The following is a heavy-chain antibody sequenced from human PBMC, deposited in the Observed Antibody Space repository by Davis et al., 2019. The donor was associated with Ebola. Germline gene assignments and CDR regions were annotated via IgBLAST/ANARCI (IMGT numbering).Heavy chain of an antibody. CDR3: ARGWLRSGLDY. CDR2: TYYNSKWNN. D-gene: IGHD5-12*01. V-gene: IGHV6-1*01. Sequence: HSQTLSLTCAISGDSVSVNSGGWNWIRQSPSRGLEWLGRTYYNSKWNNDYAVSVKSRITVNPDTSKNQFSLQLDSVTPEDTAVYYCARGWLRSGLDYWGQGTLVTVSS. J-gene: IGHJ4*02. CDR1: GDSVSVNSGG.